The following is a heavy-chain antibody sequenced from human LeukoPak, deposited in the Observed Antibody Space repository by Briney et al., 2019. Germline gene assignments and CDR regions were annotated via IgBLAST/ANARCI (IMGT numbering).Heavy chain of an antibody. V-gene: IGHV1-46*01. CDR2: INPSGGST. CDR3: ARGPYYDILTGYPLDY. D-gene: IGHD3-9*01. J-gene: IGHJ4*02. CDR1: GYTFTSYY. Sequence: EASVKVSCKASGYTFTSYYMHWVRQAPGQGLEWMGIINPSGGSTSYAQKFQGRVTMTRDTSTSTVYMELSSLRSEDTAVYYCARGPYYDILTGYPLDYWGQGTLVTVSS.